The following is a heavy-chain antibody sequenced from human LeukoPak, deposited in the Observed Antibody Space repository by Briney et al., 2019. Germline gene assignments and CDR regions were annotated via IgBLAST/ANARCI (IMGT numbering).Heavy chain of an antibody. D-gene: IGHD3-10*01. J-gene: IGHJ4*02. CDR2: VRYDESTK. CDR3: ARDYYGSGSSPDY. V-gene: IGHV3-30*02. Sequence: GGSLRLSCAASGFTFSSYAMSWVRQAPGKGLEWVAFVRYDESTKFYADSVKGRFTISRDNSKTTLYLQMNSLRPEDTAVYYCARDYYGSGSSPDYWGQGTLVTVSS. CDR1: GFTFSSYA.